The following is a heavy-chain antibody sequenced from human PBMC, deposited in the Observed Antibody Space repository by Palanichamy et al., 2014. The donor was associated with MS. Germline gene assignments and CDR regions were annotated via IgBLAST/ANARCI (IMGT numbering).Heavy chain of an antibody. J-gene: IGHJ4*02. CDR1: GFIFGDYA. V-gene: IGHV3-49*03. D-gene: IGHD3-10*01. CDR2: IRSEAFGGTS. CDR3: CRDWRRGSARFDF. Sequence: EVRLEESGRDLAAPGRSLRLSCTTSGFIFGDYAISWFRQAPGKGLEWVGYIRSEAFGGTSKFAASVTGRFTMSRDDSKGVAYLLLNSLKTEDTGMYYCCRDWRRGSARFDFWGPGTLVSVSS.